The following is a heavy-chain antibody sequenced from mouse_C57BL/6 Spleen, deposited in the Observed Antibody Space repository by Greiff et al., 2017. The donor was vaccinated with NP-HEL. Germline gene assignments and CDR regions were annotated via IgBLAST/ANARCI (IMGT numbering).Heavy chain of an antibody. CDR1: GYTFTSYW. Sequence: QVQLQQSGAELVRPGSSVKLSCKASGYTFTSYWMDWVKQRPGQGLEWIGNIYPSDSETHYNQKFKDKATLTVDKSSITAYMQLSSLTSVDSAVYYCASTYYGSSPFDYRGQGTTLTGSS. J-gene: IGHJ2*01. D-gene: IGHD1-1*01. CDR2: IYPSDSET. V-gene: IGHV1-61*01. CDR3: ASTYYGSSPFDY.